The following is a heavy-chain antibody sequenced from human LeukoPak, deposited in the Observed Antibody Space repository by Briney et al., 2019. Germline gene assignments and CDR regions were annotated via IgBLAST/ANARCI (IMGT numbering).Heavy chain of an antibody. CDR3: ARGAVVALDY. CDR2: INHSGST. J-gene: IGHJ4*02. D-gene: IGHD2-15*01. Sequence: SETLSLTCAVYGGSFSGYYWSWIRQPPGKGLGWIGEINHSGSTNYNPSLKSRVTISVDTSKNQFSLKLSSVTAADTAVYYCARGAVVALDYWGQGILVTVSS. V-gene: IGHV4-34*01. CDR1: GGSFSGYY.